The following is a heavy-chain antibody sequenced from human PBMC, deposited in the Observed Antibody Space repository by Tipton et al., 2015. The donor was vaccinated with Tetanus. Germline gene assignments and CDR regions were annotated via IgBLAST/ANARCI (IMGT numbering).Heavy chain of an antibody. D-gene: IGHD2-2*01. J-gene: IGHJ4*02. V-gene: IGHV4-4*07. CDR2: VSSSGNS. Sequence: TLSLTCTVSGGSVSSYYWTWFRQPPGKRLEWIGFVSSSGNSNYSPSLTGRVSMSLDTSKQQFSLSLTSATAADTAVYYCARGWSECSSWSCSPCDSWGQGTLVTVSS. CDR1: GGSVSSYY. CDR3: ARGWSECSSWSCSPCDS.